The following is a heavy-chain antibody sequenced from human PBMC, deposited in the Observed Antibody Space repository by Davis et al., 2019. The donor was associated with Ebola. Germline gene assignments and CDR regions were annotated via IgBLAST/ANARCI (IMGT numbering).Heavy chain of an antibody. Sequence: AASVKVSCKASGYTFTSYAMNWVRQAPGQGLEWMGWINTNTGNPTYAQGFTGRFVFSLDTSVSTAYLQITSLKAEDTAVYYCARPMVRGVVYYFYGMDVWGEGTTVIVSS. CDR3: ARPMVRGVVYYFYGMDV. V-gene: IGHV7-4-1*02. CDR2: INTNTGNP. J-gene: IGHJ6*04. D-gene: IGHD3-10*01. CDR1: GYTFTSYA.